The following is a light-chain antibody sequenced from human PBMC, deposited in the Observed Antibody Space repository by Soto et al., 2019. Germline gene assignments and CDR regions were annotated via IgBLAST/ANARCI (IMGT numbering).Light chain of an antibody. CDR1: QGVNSN. Sequence: EIVMTQSPATLSVSPGERATLSCRASQGVNSNLAWYQQKPGQAPRLLVSDASNRATGIPARFSGSGSGTDFTLTISSLEPEDFGVFYCQQRFDWPKITFGQGTRLEI. CDR3: QQRFDWPKIT. CDR2: DAS. J-gene: IGKJ5*01. V-gene: IGKV3-11*01.